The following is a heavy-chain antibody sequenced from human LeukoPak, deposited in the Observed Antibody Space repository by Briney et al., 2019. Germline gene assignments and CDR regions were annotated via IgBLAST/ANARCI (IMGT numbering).Heavy chain of an antibody. CDR2: VYSSGSV. CDR1: GGSIAIRNYY. D-gene: IGHD4/OR15-4a*01. J-gene: IGHJ4*02. Sequence: SETLSLTCAVSGGSIAIRNYYWAWIRQSPGRGLEWLGSVYSSGSVYYNPSLKSRVTISVDKSKNQFSLKLSSVTAADTAVYYCVKGGALWGQGTLVTVSS. V-gene: IGHV4-39*07. CDR3: VKGGAL.